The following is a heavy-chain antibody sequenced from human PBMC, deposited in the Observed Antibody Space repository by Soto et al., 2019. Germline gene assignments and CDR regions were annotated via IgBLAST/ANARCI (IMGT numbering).Heavy chain of an antibody. CDR1: GFTFSSYA. CDR3: AKDPDCSGGSCYFGIPSAFDI. CDR2: ISGSGGST. J-gene: IGHJ3*02. V-gene: IGHV3-23*01. D-gene: IGHD2-15*01. Sequence: EVQLLESGGGLVQPGGSLRLSCAASGFTFSSYAMSWVRQAPGKGLEWVSAISGSGGSTYYADSVKGRFTISRDNSKNTLYLQMNGLRAEDTAVYYCAKDPDCSGGSCYFGIPSAFDIWGQGTMVTVSS.